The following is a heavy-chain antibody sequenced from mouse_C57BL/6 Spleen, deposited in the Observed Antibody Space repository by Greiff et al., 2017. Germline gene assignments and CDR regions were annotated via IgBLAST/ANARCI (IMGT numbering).Heavy chain of an antibody. V-gene: IGHV1-9*01. CDR1: GYTFTGYW. CDR2: ILTGSGST. J-gene: IGHJ3*01. CDR3: ARADDVEY. Sequence: VKLQESGAELMKPGGSVKLSCTATGYTFTGYWIEWVKQRPGHGLEWIGGILTGSGSTNYNEKCKGKATFTADTSSNTAYMRLSSLTTEDSDISYCARADDVEYWGQGTLVTVSA.